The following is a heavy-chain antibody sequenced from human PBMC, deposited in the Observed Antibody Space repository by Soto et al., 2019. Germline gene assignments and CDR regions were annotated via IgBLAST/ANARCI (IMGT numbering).Heavy chain of an antibody. D-gene: IGHD3-22*01. CDR2: INYLWST. CDR1: GDSISKANYY. CDR3: ARLRPTRYSLFSGYLPDY. Sequence: SVTLSLTCTVSGDSISKANYYWGWLRQPPGKGLEWCGIINYLWSTCHSPSLNSRVTMSVGAAKNQCTVKLTSVTAADTAVYFCARLRPTRYSLFSGYLPDYWGPPALVTVTA. V-gene: IGHV4-39*01. J-gene: IGHJ4*02.